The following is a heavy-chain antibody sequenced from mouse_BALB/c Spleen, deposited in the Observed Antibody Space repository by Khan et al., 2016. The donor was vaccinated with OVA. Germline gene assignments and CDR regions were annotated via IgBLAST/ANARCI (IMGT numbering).Heavy chain of an antibody. CDR3: ARDGSRDNYAMDY. D-gene: IGHD2-3*01. V-gene: IGHV3-2*02. J-gene: IGHJ4*01. CDR2: IRYSGST. Sequence: EVQFVVSGPGLVTPSQSLSLTSTLTGYSITSAYARNWIRQFPGNKLEWMGYIRYSGSTNYNPALQSRISITRDTTKDQIFLQMNSGTTEDTDTYDRARDGSRDNYAMDYWGQGTSVTVAS. CDR1: GYSITSAYA.